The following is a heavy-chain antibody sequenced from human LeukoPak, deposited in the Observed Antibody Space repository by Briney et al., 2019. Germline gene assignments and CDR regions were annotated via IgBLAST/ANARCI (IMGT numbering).Heavy chain of an antibody. D-gene: IGHD2-2*01. Sequence: SETLSLTCTVSGGSISSGSYYWGWIRQPPGKGLEWIGTVYFTGSPYYNPSLKSRVTISVDTSETQFSLTLSSVTAADTAVYFCARHLVVPATTYYYYYMDVWGKGTTVTVSS. CDR1: GGSISSGSYY. CDR2: VYFTGSP. CDR3: ARHLVVPATTYYYYYMDV. J-gene: IGHJ6*03. V-gene: IGHV4-39*01.